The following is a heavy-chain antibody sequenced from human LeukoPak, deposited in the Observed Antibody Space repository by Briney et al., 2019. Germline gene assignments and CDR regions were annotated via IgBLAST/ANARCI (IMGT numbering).Heavy chain of an antibody. J-gene: IGHJ4*02. CDR2: IYYSGST. V-gene: IGHV4-30-4*01. CDR1: GGSISSGDYY. Sequence: PSETLSLTCTVSGGSISSGDYYWSWIRQPPGKGLEWIGYIYYSGSTYYNPSLKSRVTISVDTSKNQFSLKLSSVTAADTAVYHCARNYYYDSSDFDWGQGTLVTVSS. D-gene: IGHD3-22*01. CDR3: ARNYYYDSSDFD.